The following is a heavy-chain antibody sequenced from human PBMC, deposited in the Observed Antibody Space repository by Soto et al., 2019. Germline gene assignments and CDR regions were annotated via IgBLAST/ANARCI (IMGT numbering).Heavy chain of an antibody. D-gene: IGHD3-10*01. CDR1: GGSINSRYW. V-gene: IGHV4-4*02. J-gene: IGHJ4*02. CDR3: ARDQNGSGNYYTRYFDY. Sequence: PSETLSLTCAVSGGSINSRYWWSWVRQSPRKRLAVLGDIYHSGSTNYNPSRKSRVTISVDKSKNQFSLNLSSVTAADTAVYYCARDQNGSGNYYTRYFDYWGQGTLVTVSS. CDR2: IYHSGST.